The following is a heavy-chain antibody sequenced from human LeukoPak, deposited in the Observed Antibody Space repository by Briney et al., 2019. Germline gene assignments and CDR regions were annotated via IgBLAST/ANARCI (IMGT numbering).Heavy chain of an antibody. V-gene: IGHV1-69*04. CDR2: IIPILGIA. CDR1: GYTFANHG. Sequence: SVKVSCKASGYTFANHGIIWVRQAPGQGLEWMGRIIPILGIANYAQKFQGRVTITADKSTSTAYMELSSLRSEDTAVYYCARGRVRYFDLADAFDIWGQGTMVTVSS. J-gene: IGHJ3*02. D-gene: IGHD3-9*01. CDR3: ARGRVRYFDLADAFDI.